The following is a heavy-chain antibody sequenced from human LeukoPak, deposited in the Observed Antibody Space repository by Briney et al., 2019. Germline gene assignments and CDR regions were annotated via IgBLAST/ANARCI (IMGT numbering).Heavy chain of an antibody. Sequence: SETLSLTCTVSGGSISSYYWSWIRQPPGKGLEWIGYIYYSGSTNYNPSLKSRVTISVDTSKNQFSLKLSSLTAADTAVYYCARVGYYASGNYYNDRGAFDYWGQGTLVIVSS. J-gene: IGHJ4*02. CDR2: IYYSGST. CDR3: ARVGYYASGNYYNDRGAFDY. D-gene: IGHD3-10*01. CDR1: GGSISSYY. V-gene: IGHV4-59*01.